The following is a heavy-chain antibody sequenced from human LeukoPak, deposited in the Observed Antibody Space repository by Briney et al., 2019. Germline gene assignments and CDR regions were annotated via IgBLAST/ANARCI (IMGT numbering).Heavy chain of an antibody. CDR3: ARDTRLYSGSGSYFLDY. D-gene: IGHD3-10*01. CDR1: GFTLSSNY. Sequence: GDSLTHSCAASGFTLSSNYISWVRQAPAKGLEGVSVIYSGGSTYYSDSLKGRFTISRDNSKHTLNLQMNSLRAHDRAVYYCARDTRLYSGSGSYFLDYGGQGTLVTVS. J-gene: IGHJ4*02. CDR2: IYSGGST. V-gene: IGHV3-53*01.